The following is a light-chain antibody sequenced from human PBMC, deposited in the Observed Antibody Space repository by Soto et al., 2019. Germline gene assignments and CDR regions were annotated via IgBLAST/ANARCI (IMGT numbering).Light chain of an antibody. Sequence: QSALTQPASVSGSPGQSITISCPGTSSDVGGYNYVSWYQQHPGKAPKLMIYDVSNRPSGVSNRFSGSKSGNTASLTISGLQAEDEADYHCSSYTSSSTLVYVFGTGTKVTVL. CDR3: SSYTSSSTLVYV. CDR2: DVS. J-gene: IGLJ1*01. CDR1: SSDVGGYNY. V-gene: IGLV2-14*01.